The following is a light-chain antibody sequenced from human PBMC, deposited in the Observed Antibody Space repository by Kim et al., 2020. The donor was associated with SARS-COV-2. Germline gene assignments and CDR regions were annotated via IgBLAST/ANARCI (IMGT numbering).Light chain of an antibody. Sequence: SQGEKPPLSSRAHRSVRTSLLAWYQQNPGQAPKLLIYGASSGDTGIPDRFSGGGSGTDFTFSISSLEPEDFAVYYCRQYGSSPLTFGGGTKVEIK. CDR2: GAS. J-gene: IGKJ4*01. CDR1: RSVRTSL. CDR3: RQYGSSPLT. V-gene: IGKV3-20*01.